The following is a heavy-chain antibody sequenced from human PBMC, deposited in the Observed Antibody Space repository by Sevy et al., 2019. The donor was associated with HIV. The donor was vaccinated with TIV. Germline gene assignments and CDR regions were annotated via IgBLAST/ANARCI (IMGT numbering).Heavy chain of an antibody. J-gene: IGHJ4*02. CDR1: GLIFVDFG. CDR2: INWNGVGT. V-gene: IGHV3-20*04. Sequence: GGSLRLSCAASGLIFVDFGMSWVGQAPGKGLEWVSAINWNGVGTSYADSVKGRFTISRDNAKNSLYVQMNSLRAEDTALYYCARERSCGGDCYYFDYWGQGTLVTVSS. CDR3: ARERSCGGDCYYFDY. D-gene: IGHD2-21*02.